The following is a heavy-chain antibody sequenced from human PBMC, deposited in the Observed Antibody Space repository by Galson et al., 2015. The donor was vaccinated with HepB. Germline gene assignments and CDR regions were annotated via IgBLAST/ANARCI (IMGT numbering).Heavy chain of an antibody. V-gene: IGHV3-15*01. J-gene: IGHJ5*02. Sequence: SLRLSCAASGFTFSHAWMSWVRQAPGKGLEWVGRIKSKTDGGTTDYAAPVKGRFTISRDDSKNTLYLQMNSLKTEDTAVYYCTTDQRKATIQGRGWFDPWGQGTLVTVSS. CDR1: GFTFSHAW. CDR3: TTDQRKATIQGRGWFDP. CDR2: IKSKTDGGTT. D-gene: IGHD5-24*01.